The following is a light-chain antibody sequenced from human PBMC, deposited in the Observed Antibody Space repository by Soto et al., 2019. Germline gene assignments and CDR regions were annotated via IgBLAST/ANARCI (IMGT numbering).Light chain of an antibody. CDR1: RGVGSNF. J-gene: IGKJ1*01. CDR2: GAS. CDR3: QHYNSYSEA. V-gene: IGKV3-20*01. Sequence: EIALTQSPGTLSLSPGGRATLSCRASRGVGSNFLAWYQQKPGQAPRLLIYGASSRATGIPDRFSGSGSGADVTLTISRLEPEDFAVYYCQHYNSYSEAFGQGTKVELK.